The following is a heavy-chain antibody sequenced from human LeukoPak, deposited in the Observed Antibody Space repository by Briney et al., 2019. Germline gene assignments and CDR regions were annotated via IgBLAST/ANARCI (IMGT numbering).Heavy chain of an antibody. CDR3: ARDRVRYSSGYTCFDY. D-gene: IGHD5-18*01. V-gene: IGHV3-30*02. J-gene: IGHJ4*02. CDR2: IRYDGSNK. Sequence: GGSLRLSCAASGFTFSSYGMHWVRQAPGKGLEWVAFIRYDGSNKYYADSVKGRFTISRDSSKNTLYLQMNSLRAEDTAVYYCARDRVRYSSGYTCFDYWGQGTLVTVSS. CDR1: GFTFSSYG.